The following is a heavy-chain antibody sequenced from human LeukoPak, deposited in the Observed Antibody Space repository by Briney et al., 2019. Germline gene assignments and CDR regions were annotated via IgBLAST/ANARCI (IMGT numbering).Heavy chain of an antibody. J-gene: IGHJ4*02. CDR2: ISSSGSTI. CDR3: ARDPDDYFKGYFDY. D-gene: IGHD4/OR15-4a*01. Sequence: GGSLRLSCAASGFTFSDYYMSWIRQAPGKGLEWGSYISSSGSTIYYADSVKGRFTISRDNATNSLYLQMTSLRAEDTAVYYCARDPDDYFKGYFDYWGQGTLVTVSS. CDR1: GFTFSDYY. V-gene: IGHV3-11*04.